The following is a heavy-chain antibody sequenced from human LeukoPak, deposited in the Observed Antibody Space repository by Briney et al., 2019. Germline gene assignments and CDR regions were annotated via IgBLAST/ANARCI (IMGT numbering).Heavy chain of an antibody. J-gene: IGHJ5*02. V-gene: IGHV1-69*05. CDR2: IIPIFGTA. CDR3: ARTYNWNDGGWFDP. CDR1: GGTFSSYA. D-gene: IGHD1-1*01. Sequence: ASVKVSCKASGGTFSSYAISWVRQAPGQGLEWMGGIIPIFGTANYAQKFQGRVTITTDESTSTAYMELSSLRSEDTAVYYCARTYNWNDGGWFDPWGQGTLVTVSS.